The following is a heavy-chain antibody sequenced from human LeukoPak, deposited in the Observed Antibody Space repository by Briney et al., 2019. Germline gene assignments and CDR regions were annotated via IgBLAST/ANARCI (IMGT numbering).Heavy chain of an antibody. D-gene: IGHD5-18*01. V-gene: IGHV1-18*01. Sequence: ASVKVSCKTSGYIFTNYGVSWVRQAPGQGLEWMGWINVYNGHTIYAQKLQGRVTMTTDTSTSTAYMELRSLRSDDTAVYYCARDRSGYSYGPRVYYYGMDVWGQGTTVTVSS. J-gene: IGHJ6*02. CDR3: ARDRSGYSYGPRVYYYGMDV. CDR2: INVYNGHT. CDR1: GYIFTNYG.